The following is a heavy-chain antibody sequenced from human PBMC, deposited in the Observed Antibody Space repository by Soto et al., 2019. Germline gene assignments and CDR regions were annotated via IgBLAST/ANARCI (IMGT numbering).Heavy chain of an antibody. D-gene: IGHD3-3*01. J-gene: IGHJ4*02. CDR2: INHVGSP. CDR1: NGSFMGYY. Sequence: QVQLHQWGAGLLKPSEILSLTCAVYNGSFMGYYWTWVRQPPGKGLEWIGEINHVGSPNYNPSLKSRVAISIDTSKQQFSLRLNSLTAAETAVYYCASLSGGRFLDKGDYWGQGIQVTVSS. CDR3: ASLSGGRFLDKGDY. V-gene: IGHV4-34*01.